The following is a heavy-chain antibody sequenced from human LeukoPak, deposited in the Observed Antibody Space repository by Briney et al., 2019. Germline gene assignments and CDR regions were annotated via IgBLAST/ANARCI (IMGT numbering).Heavy chain of an antibody. D-gene: IGHD6-6*01. CDR3: AKGGSWQIAARLGLDV. V-gene: IGHV3-23*01. CDR2: ISGSGTTT. CDR1: EFTFSTYD. Sequence: GGSLRLSCAASEFTFSTYDMNWVRQAPGKGLEWVSAISGSGTTTYYIDSVKGRFTISRDNSKKTLYLEMNSLRAEDTAVYYCAKGGSWQIAARLGLDVWAMGPRSPSP. J-gene: IGHJ6*02.